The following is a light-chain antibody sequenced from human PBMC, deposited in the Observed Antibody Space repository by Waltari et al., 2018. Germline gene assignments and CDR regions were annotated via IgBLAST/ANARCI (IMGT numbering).Light chain of an antibody. Sequence: QSALTQPRPVSGSPGQSVTISCPGTSRDLGRYYYVCWYQPPPGKAPRLMIYDVNKRPSGVPDRVSGSKSGNTASLTISGLQAEDEADYYCCAYAGSAIFGGGTELTVL. V-gene: IGLV2-11*01. CDR3: CAYAGSAI. CDR1: SRDLGRYYY. CDR2: DVN. J-gene: IGLJ2*01.